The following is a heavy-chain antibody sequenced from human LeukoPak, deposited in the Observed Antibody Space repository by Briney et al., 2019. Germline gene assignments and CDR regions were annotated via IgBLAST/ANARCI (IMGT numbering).Heavy chain of an antibody. CDR3: AKPRVVGATIYDEFDY. CDR1: GFTFRSYA. J-gene: IGHJ4*02. Sequence: HPGGALRLSCAAAGFTFRSYAMSWVRQAPGKGLEWVSAISGTGGDTFYADSVKGRFTISRDNSKNTLYLQMNSLRAEDTAVYYCAKPRVVGATIYDEFDYWGQGTLVTVSS. CDR2: ISGTGGDT. D-gene: IGHD1-26*01. V-gene: IGHV3-23*01.